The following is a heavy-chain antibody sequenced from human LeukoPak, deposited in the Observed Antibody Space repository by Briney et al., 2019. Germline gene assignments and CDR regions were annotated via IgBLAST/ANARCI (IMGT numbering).Heavy chain of an antibody. CDR2: ISAYNGNT. Sequence: ASVKVSCKASGGTFSSYAISWVRQAPGQGLEWMGWISAYNGNTNYAQKLQGRVTMTTDTSTSTAYMELRSLRSDDTAVYYCARVGRIAAVLDVWGKGTTVTVSS. CDR1: GGTFSSYA. CDR3: ARVGRIAAVLDV. D-gene: IGHD6-13*01. V-gene: IGHV1-18*01. J-gene: IGHJ6*04.